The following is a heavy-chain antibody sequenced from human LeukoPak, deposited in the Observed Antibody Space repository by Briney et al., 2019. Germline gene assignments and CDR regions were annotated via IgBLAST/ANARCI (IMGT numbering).Heavy chain of an antibody. CDR1: GDSISSGSYY. CDR3: ARDLPDGSGTFFSDY. Sequence: SETLSLTCTVSGDSISSGSYYWTWVRQHPGKGLEWIGYIHYSGNAYYNPSLKSRVTISVDTSKNQFSLKLDSVTAADTAVYYCARDLPDGSGTFFSDYWGQGALVTVSS. V-gene: IGHV4-31*03. D-gene: IGHD3-10*01. J-gene: IGHJ4*02. CDR2: IHYSGNA.